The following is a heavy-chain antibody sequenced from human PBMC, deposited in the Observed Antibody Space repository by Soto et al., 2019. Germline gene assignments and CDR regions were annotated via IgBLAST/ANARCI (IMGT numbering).Heavy chain of an antibody. V-gene: IGHV4-34*01. J-gene: IGHJ5*02. D-gene: IGHD3-10*01. CDR2: INHSGST. CDR1: GGSFSGYY. CDR3: ARKGHGSDGAWFDP. Sequence: SPTLSLTCAVSGGSFSGYYWSWIRQPPGKGLEWIGEINHSGSTNYNTSLKSRVTISVDTSKNQFSLKLSSVTAADTAVYYCARKGHGSDGAWFDPWGQGTLVTVSS.